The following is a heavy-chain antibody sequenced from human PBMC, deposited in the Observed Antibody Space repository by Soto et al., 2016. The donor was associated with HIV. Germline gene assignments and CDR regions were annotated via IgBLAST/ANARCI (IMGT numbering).Heavy chain of an antibody. CDR3: ARVDTCGXDCYDIRSYWYFDL. CDR1: GGSISSGDYY. CDR2: IYYSGST. D-gene: IGHD2-21*01. V-gene: IGHV4-31*03. Sequence: QVQLQESGPGLVKPSQTLSLTCIVSGGSISSGDYYWSWIRQHPEKGLEWIGNIYYSGSTNYNPSLKSRVIISMDTSMKQFSLRVNSMTAADTAIYYXARVDTCGXDCYDIRSYWYFDLWGRGTLSLSP. J-gene: IGHJ2*01.